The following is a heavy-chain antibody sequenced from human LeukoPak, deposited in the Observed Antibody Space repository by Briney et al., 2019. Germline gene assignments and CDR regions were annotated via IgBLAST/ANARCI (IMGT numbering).Heavy chain of an antibody. CDR3: AKVYSSASRDSFDV. Sequence: SETLSLTCAAYGGPFTGYFWSWIRQPPGKGLEWIGEINHGGSINYNPSLTSRVTISRYTSKNQFSLNLYSVTAADTAVYYCAKVYSSASRDSFDVWGPGTMVTVSS. V-gene: IGHV4-34*01. CDR2: INHGGSI. J-gene: IGHJ3*01. D-gene: IGHD6-6*01. CDR1: GGPFTGYF.